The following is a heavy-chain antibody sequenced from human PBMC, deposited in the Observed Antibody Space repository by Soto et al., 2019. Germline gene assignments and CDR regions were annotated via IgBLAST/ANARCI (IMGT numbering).Heavy chain of an antibody. V-gene: IGHV1-69*13. CDR1: GGTFISYT. CDR2: IIPVFGTT. D-gene: IGHD3-22*01. CDR3: ASGPAYYDSSGDAFDI. J-gene: IGHJ3*02. Sequence: SVKVSCKASGGTFISYTITWVRQAPGQGLDWMGGIIPVFGTTNYAQKFQGRVTITADESTRSAYMELSGLTSEDTAVYYCASGPAYYDSSGDAFDIWGQGTMVTVSS.